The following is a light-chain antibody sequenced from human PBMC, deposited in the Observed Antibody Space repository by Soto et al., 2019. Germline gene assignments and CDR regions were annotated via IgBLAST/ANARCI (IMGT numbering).Light chain of an antibody. CDR3: QQRNNWPRLT. CDR1: QNFNNN. J-gene: IGKJ4*01. CDR2: DIS. Sequence: EIVLTQSPATLSLSPGERATLSCRASQNFNNNFAWYQQKPGQAPRRLIYDISSRATGIPARFSGSGSGTDFTLTISSLEPDDFAVEYCQQRNNWPRLTFGGGTKVEIK. V-gene: IGKV3-11*01.